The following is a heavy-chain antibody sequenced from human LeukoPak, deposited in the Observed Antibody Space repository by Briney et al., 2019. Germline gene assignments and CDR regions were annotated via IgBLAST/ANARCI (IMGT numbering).Heavy chain of an antibody. CDR2: INHSGST. D-gene: IGHD6-19*01. CDR3: ARGLGGSSGWYANY. Sequence: SETLSLTCAVNGGSFSGYYWSWIRQPPGKGLEWIGEINHSGSTNYNPSLKSRVTISVDTSKNQFSLKLSSVTAADTAVYYCARGLGGSSGWYANYWGQGTLVTVSS. CDR1: GGSFSGYY. J-gene: IGHJ4*02. V-gene: IGHV4-34*01.